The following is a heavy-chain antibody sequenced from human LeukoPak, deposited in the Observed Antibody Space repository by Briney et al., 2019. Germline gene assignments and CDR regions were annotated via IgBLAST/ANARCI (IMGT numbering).Heavy chain of an antibody. CDR1: GGTFSSYA. J-gene: IGHJ4*02. CDR2: IIPILGIA. CDR3: ARGGHYYDSSGYFDY. Sequence: GASVKVSRKASGGTFSSYAISWVRQAPGQGLEWMGRIIPILGIANYAQKFQGRVTITADKSTSTAYMELSSLRSEDTAVYYCARGGHYYDSSGYFDYWGQGTLVTVSS. D-gene: IGHD3-22*01. V-gene: IGHV1-69*04.